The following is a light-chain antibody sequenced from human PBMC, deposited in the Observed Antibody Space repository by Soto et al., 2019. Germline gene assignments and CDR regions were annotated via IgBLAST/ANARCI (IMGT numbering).Light chain of an antibody. J-gene: IGLJ1*01. Sequence: QSALAHPTSVSGSPGQSITISCTGNHNDIGTYDYVSWYQQHPGRAPRLLIHGVTTRPSGISGRFSASKSGLTASLTISGLQPEDEAAYYCSSFTSNRIYVFGPGTKVTVL. CDR2: GVT. CDR3: SSFTSNRIYV. V-gene: IGLV2-14*03. CDR1: HNDIGTYDY.